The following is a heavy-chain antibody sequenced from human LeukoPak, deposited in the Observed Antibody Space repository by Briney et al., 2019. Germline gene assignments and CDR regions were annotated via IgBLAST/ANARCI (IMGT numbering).Heavy chain of an antibody. Sequence: PGGSLRLSCAASGFTFSSYSMNWVRQAPGKGLEWVSYITSSSNTKHYAESVKGRFTISRDNAKNSLFLEMNSLRDEDTAVYYCTRDPDALDYWGQGTLVTVSS. J-gene: IGHJ4*02. CDR2: ITSSSNTK. CDR1: GFTFSSYS. CDR3: TRDPDALDY. V-gene: IGHV3-48*02.